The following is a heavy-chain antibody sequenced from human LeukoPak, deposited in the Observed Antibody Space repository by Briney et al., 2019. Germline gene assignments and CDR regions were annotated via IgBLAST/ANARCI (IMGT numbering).Heavy chain of an antibody. CDR2: FSLGETT. CDR1: GASISTYS. J-gene: IGHJ5*02. V-gene: IGHV4-59*08. CDR3: ARWDELDWAFGT. Sequence: SETLCLTCSVSGASISTYSWNWLRQSPGKGLEWIGYFSLGETTSYTSSLKSRVTISRDTSKNQVSLKLTSVTAADTAVYYCARWDELDWAFGTWGPGTLVTVSS. D-gene: IGHD2-21*01.